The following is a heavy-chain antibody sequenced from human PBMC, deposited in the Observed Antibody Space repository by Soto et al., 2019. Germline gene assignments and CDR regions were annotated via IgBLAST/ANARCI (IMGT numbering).Heavy chain of an antibody. CDR1: GFTFRSYA. V-gene: IGHV3-30*03. CDR2: ISYDESDK. D-gene: IGHD6-19*01. Sequence: LRLSFAASGFTFRSYATHWVRQAPGKGLEWVAVISYDESDKYYADSLKGRFTISRDNSKNTLYLQMNSLRGEDTAVYYCARDLSVAGPDYWGQGTLVTVSS. CDR3: ARDLSVAGPDY. J-gene: IGHJ4*02.